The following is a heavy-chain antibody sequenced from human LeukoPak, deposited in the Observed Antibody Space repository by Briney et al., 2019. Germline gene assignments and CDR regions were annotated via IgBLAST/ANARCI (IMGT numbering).Heavy chain of an antibody. D-gene: IGHD2-2*01. Sequence: PSETLSLTCAVYGGSFSGYYWSWIRQPPGKGLEWIGEIKHSGSTNYNPSLKSRVTISVDTSKNQFSLKLSSVTAADTAVYYCARAGDIVVVPAAVFDYWGQGTLVTVSS. CDR2: IKHSGST. CDR3: ARAGDIVVVPAAVFDY. CDR1: GGSFSGYY. J-gene: IGHJ4*02. V-gene: IGHV4-34*01.